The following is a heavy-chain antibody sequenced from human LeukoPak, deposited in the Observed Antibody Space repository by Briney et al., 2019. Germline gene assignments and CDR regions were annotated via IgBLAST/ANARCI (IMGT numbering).Heavy chain of an antibody. J-gene: IGHJ4*02. V-gene: IGHV4-38-2*02. CDR2: IYHSGST. CDR3: ARVTGYMIEDYFDY. CDR1: GYSISSGYY. Sequence: SETLSLTCTVSGYSISSGYYWGWIRQPPGKGLEWIGSIYHSGSTYYNPSLKSRVTISIDTSKNQFSLKLSSVTAADTAVYYCARVTGYMIEDYFDYWGQGTLVTVSS. D-gene: IGHD3-22*01.